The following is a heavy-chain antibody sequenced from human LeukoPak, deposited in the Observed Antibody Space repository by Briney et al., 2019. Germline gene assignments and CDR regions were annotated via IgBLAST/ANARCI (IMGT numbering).Heavy chain of an antibody. CDR2: ISYDGSNK. D-gene: IGHD6-13*01. V-gene: IGHV3-30*18. CDR3: AKKFPGTVAAGPDH. CDR1: GFTFITFG. J-gene: IGHJ4*02. Sequence: GGSLNLSLQASGFTFITFGMHGVRQAPAKGLEGVAVISYDGSNKYYGDSVKGRFTISRDNSKYTLYLQMNSLRAEDTAVYYCAKKFPGTVAAGPDHWGQGTLVTVSS.